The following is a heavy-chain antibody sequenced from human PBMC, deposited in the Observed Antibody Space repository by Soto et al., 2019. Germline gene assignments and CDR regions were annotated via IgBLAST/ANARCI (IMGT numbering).Heavy chain of an antibody. Sequence: LSLTCTVSGGSISSYYWSWIRQPPGKGLEWIGYIYYSGSTNYNPSLKSRVTISVDTSKNQFSLKLSSVTAADTAVYYCASSGGARGLDYYYYYGMDVWGQGTTVTVSS. V-gene: IGHV4-59*01. CDR3: ASSGGARGLDYYYYYGMDV. D-gene: IGHD3-16*01. J-gene: IGHJ6*02. CDR2: IYYSGST. CDR1: GGSISSYY.